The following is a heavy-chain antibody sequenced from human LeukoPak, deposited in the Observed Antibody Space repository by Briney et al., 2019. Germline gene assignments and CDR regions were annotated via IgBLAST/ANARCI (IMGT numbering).Heavy chain of an antibody. J-gene: IGHJ4*02. Sequence: GGSLRLSCAASGFTFSSYAMHWVCQAPGKGLEWVAVMSYDGSNKYYADSVKGRFTISRDNSKNTLYLQMNSLRAEDRAVYYCAKEQTSSGFFDYWGQGTLVTVSS. CDR3: AKEQTSSGFFDY. CDR1: GFTFSSYA. V-gene: IGHV3-30*18. CDR2: MSYDGSNK. D-gene: IGHD2-2*01.